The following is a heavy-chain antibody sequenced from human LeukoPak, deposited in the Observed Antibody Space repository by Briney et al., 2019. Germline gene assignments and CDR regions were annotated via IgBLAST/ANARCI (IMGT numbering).Heavy chain of an antibody. D-gene: IGHD6-13*01. CDR3: ASRVSRQQLVLRAFDI. V-gene: IGHV4-34*01. CDR1: GGSFSGYY. Sequence: PSETLSLTCAVYGGSFSGYYGSWIRQPPGKGLEWIGGINHSGSTNYNPSLKSRVTISVDTSKNQFSLKLSSVTAADTAVYYCASRVSRQQLVLRAFDIWGQGTMVTVSS. J-gene: IGHJ3*02. CDR2: INHSGST.